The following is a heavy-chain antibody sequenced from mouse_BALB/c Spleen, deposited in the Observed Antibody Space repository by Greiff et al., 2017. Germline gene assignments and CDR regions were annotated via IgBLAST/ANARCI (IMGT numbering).Heavy chain of an antibody. CDR2: IDPENGNT. Sequence: DVKLVESGAELVRPGALVKLSCKASGFNIKDYYMHWVKQRPEQGLEWIGWIDPENGNTIYDPKFQGKASITADTSSNTAYLQLSSLTSEDTAVYYCARCYGSSQDYFDYWGQGTTLTVSS. D-gene: IGHD1-1*01. CDR3: ARCYGSSQDYFDY. V-gene: IGHV14-1*02. J-gene: IGHJ2*01. CDR1: GFNIKDYY.